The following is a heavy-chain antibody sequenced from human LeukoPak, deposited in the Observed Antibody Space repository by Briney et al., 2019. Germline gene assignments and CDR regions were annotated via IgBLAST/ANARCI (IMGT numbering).Heavy chain of an antibody. CDR2: ISSSSSTI. D-gene: IGHD6-13*01. V-gene: IGHV3-48*01. CDR3: ARDSSSWYFPSGTFDY. Sequence: AGGSLRLSCAASGFTFSSYSMNWVRQAPGKGLEWVSYISSSSSTIYYADSVKGRFTISRDNAKNSLYLQMNSLRAEDTAVYYCARDSSSWYFPSGTFDYWGQGTLVTVSS. J-gene: IGHJ4*02. CDR1: GFTFSSYS.